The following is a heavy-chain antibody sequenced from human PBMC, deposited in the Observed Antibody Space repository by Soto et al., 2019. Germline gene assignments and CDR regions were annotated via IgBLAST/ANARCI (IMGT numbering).Heavy chain of an antibody. CDR3: TTEQYGANWFDP. V-gene: IGHV3-15*01. CDR2: IKSKTDGGTT. D-gene: IGHD2-8*01. J-gene: IGHJ5*02. CDR1: GFTFSNAW. Sequence: EVQLVESGGGLVKPGGSLRLSCAASGFTFSNAWMSWVRQAPGRGLGWVGRIKSKTDGGTTDYAAPVKGRFTISRDDSKNTLYLQMNSLKTEDTAVYYCTTEQYGANWFDPWGQGTLVTVSS.